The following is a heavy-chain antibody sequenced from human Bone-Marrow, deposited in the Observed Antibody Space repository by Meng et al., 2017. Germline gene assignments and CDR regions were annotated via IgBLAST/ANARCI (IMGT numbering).Heavy chain of an antibody. CDR1: GFTFSSYG. D-gene: IGHD7-27*01. Sequence: VASGGGVAQPGRSLRLSCAASGFTFSSYGMHWVRQAPGKGLWWVAVIWYDGSNKYYADSVKGRFTISRDNSKNTLYLQMNSLRAEDTAVYYCARDDWGPIGYWGQGTLVTVSS. CDR2: IWYDGSNK. V-gene: IGHV3-33*01. J-gene: IGHJ4*02. CDR3: ARDDWGPIGY.